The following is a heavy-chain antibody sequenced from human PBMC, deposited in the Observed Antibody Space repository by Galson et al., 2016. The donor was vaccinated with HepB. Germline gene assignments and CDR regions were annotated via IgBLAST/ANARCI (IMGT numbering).Heavy chain of an antibody. V-gene: IGHV3-53*01. CDR2: VYSDGST. CDR1: GFTVSSSY. J-gene: IGHJ6*02. CDR3: ARDSSNWDYYSGMDV. Sequence: SLRLSCAVSGFTVSSSYMSWVRQAPGKGLEWFLSVYSDGSTYYGDSVKGRFIISRDNSTNTLYLQMNNLRVEDTAVYYCARDSSNWDYYSGMDVWGQGTTVTVSS. D-gene: IGHD6-13*01.